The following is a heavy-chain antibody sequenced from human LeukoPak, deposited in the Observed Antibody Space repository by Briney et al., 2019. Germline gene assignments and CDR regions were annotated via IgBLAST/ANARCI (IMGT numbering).Heavy chain of an antibody. CDR1: GYSISSGYY. D-gene: IGHD1-7*01. Sequence: SETLPLTCTVSGYSISSGYYWGWIRQPPGKGLEWIGSIYHSGSTYYNPSLKSRVTISVNTSKNQFSLKLSSVTAADTAVYYCARGGTGPGTTPFDYWGQGTLVTVSS. CDR2: IYHSGST. J-gene: IGHJ4*02. CDR3: ARGGTGPGTTPFDY. V-gene: IGHV4-38-2*02.